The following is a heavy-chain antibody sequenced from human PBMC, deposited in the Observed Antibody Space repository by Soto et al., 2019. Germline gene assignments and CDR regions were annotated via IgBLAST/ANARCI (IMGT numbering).Heavy chain of an antibody. D-gene: IGHD2-2*01. J-gene: IGHJ5*02. V-gene: IGHV3-23*01. CDR1: GFAFGAYA. Sequence: GGSLRLSCAASGFAFGAYAMTWVRQAPGKGLEWVSVISGAGGNTYYADSVKGRFTVSRDNSKKMLYLEMNSLRVEDTAIYYCAKDPVPQLLPSWWFDPWGQGTRVTVSS. CDR2: ISGAGGNT. CDR3: AKDPVPQLLPSWWFDP.